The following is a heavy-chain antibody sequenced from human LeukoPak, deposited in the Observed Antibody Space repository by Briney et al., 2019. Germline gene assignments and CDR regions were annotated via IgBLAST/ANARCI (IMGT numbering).Heavy chain of an antibody. CDR1: GLSISNYG. CDR3: TKVVIFYYYFYGMDV. D-gene: IGHD3-3*02. CDR2: ISHDGSNQ. V-gene: IGHV3-30*18. J-gene: IGHJ6*02. Sequence: GGSLRLSCAASGLSISNYGMHWVRQAPGKGLEWVAGISHDGSNQQYADSVKGRFVISSDNFKSTLFLQMISLRPEDTAVYYCTKVVIFYYYFYGMDVWGQGTTVTVSS.